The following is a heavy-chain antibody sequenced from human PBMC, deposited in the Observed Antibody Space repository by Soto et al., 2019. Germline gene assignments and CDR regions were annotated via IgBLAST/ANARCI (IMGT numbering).Heavy chain of an antibody. CDR1: GFTFDDYA. CDR2: ISWNSGSI. Sequence: EVQLVESGGGLVQPGRSLRLSCAASGFTFDDYAMHWVRQAPGKGLEWVSGISWNSGSIGYADSVKGRFTSSRDNPKNSLYLQMNSLRAQVTALFYYAKFINGGSFDYWGQGTLVTVSS. J-gene: IGHJ4*02. D-gene: IGHD2-15*01. V-gene: IGHV3-9*01. CDR3: AKFINGGSFDY.